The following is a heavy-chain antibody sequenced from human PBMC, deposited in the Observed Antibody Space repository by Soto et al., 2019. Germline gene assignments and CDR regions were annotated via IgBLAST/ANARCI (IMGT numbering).Heavy chain of an antibody. CDR2: INPNSGGT. D-gene: IGHD3-22*01. CDR3: ARDPHYSDSSGP. CDR1: GYTFTDYY. J-gene: IGHJ5*02. V-gene: IGHV1-2*02. Sequence: ASVKVSCKASGYTFTDYYIHWVRQAPGQGLEWMGWINPNSGGTNYEQKFQGRVTMTRDTSFTTAYMELSRMRSDDTAVYYCARDPHYSDSSGPWGQGTLVTVSS.